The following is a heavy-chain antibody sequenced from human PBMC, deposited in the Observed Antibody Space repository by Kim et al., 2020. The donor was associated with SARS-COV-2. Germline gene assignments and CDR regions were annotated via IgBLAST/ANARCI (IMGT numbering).Heavy chain of an antibody. Sequence: SETLSLTCTVSGGSISSYYWSWIRQPPGKGLEWIGYIYYSGSTNYNPSLKSRVTISVDTSKNQFSLKLSSVTAADTAVYYCARDFDYWGQGTLVTVSS. CDR3: ARDFDY. V-gene: IGHV4-59*13. CDR1: GGSISSYY. CDR2: IYYSGST. J-gene: IGHJ4*02.